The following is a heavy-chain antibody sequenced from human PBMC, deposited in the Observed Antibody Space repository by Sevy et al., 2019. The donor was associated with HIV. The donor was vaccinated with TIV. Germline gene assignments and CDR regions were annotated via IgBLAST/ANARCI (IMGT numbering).Heavy chain of an antibody. CDR1: GFTFSSYW. D-gene: IGHD1-26*01. CDR2: IKQDGSEK. V-gene: IGHV3-7*01. Sequence: GGSLRLSCAASGFTFSSYWMSWVRQAPGKGLEWVANIKQDGSEKYYEDSVKGRFTISRDNAKNSLYLQMNSLRAEDTAVYYCARVGTRPKIYYFDYWGQGTLVTVSS. J-gene: IGHJ4*02. CDR3: ARVGTRPKIYYFDY.